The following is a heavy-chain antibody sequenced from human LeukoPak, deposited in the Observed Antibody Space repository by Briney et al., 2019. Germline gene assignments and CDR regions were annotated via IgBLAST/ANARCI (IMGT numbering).Heavy chain of an antibody. CDR2: ISYDGSDK. Sequence: GRSLRLSCAASGFTFSIYAMHWVRQAPGKGLEWVAVISYDGSDKYYADSVKGRFTISRDNSKNTLYLQMNGLRAEDTAVYYCARDRGSGSYHGGYFDYWGQGTLVTVSS. D-gene: IGHD1-26*01. CDR1: GFTFSIYA. V-gene: IGHV3-30-3*01. CDR3: ARDRGSGSYHGGYFDY. J-gene: IGHJ4*02.